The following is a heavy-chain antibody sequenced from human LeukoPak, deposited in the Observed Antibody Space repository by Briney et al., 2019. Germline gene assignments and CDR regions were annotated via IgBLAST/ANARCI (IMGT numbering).Heavy chain of an antibody. CDR2: IKHNGGEK. CDR3: ARDRGWRSSGYYLYHFDY. CDR1: GFTFTDYF. J-gene: IGHJ4*02. V-gene: IGHV3-7*01. Sequence: GGSLRLSCVASGFTFTDYFMSWVRQAPGKGLEWVASIKHNGGEKYYVDSVKGRFTISRDNAKNSLYLEMSSLRVEDTAVYYCARDRGWRSSGYYLYHFDYWGQGTLVTVSS. D-gene: IGHD3-22*01.